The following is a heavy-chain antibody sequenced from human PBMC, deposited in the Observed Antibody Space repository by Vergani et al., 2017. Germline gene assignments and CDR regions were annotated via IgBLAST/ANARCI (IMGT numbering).Heavy chain of an antibody. CDR2: FRSKANSYAT. Sequence: EVQLVESGGGLVQPGGSLKLSCAASGFTFSGSAMHWVREASGKGLEWVGRFRSKANSYATAYAASVKGRFTISRDDSKNTEYLQMNSLKTEDTAVYYCTTGRTTVTDYWGQGTLVTVSS. D-gene: IGHD4-17*01. CDR1: GFTFSGSA. V-gene: IGHV3-73*02. J-gene: IGHJ4*02. CDR3: TTGRTTVTDY.